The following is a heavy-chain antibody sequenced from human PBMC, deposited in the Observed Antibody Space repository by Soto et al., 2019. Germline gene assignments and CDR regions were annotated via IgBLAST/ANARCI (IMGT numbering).Heavy chain of an antibody. D-gene: IGHD2-15*01. J-gene: IGHJ5*02. CDR2: IIPIFGTA. Sequence: QVQLVQSGAEVKKPGSSVKVPCKASGGTFSSYAISWVRQAPGQGLEWMGGIIPIFGTANYAQKFQGRVTITADESTSTAYMELSSLRSEDTAVYYCARDGGYCSGGSCYRVNWFDPWGQGTLVTVSS. CDR1: GGTFSSYA. V-gene: IGHV1-69*01. CDR3: ARDGGYCSGGSCYRVNWFDP.